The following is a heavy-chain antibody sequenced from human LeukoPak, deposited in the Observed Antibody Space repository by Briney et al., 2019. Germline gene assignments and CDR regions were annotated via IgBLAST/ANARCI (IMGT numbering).Heavy chain of an antibody. CDR3: ARDDSSGYEDAFDI. V-gene: IGHV4-39*07. D-gene: IGHD3-22*01. Sequence: PSETLSLTCTVSGGSISSSSYYWGWIRQPPGKGLEWIGSIYYSGSTNYNPSLKSRVTISVDTSKNQFSLKLSSVTAADTAVYYCARDDSSGYEDAFDIWGQGTMVAVSS. J-gene: IGHJ3*02. CDR2: IYYSGST. CDR1: GGSISSSSYY.